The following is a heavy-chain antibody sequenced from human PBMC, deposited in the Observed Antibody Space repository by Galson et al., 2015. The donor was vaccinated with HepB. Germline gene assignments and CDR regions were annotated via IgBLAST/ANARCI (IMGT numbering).Heavy chain of an antibody. CDR1: EFTFNNYG. V-gene: IGHV3-33*01. CDR3: ARGRSRLYYDMDV. CDR2: IWYDGIYK. J-gene: IGHJ4*02. D-gene: IGHD3-9*01. Sequence: SLRLSCAASEFTFNNYGMHWVRQAPGKGLEWVAVIWYDGIYKYYADSVKGRFTISRDNSKSTLYLQMNSLRAEDTAVYYCARGRSRLYYDMDVWGQGTLVTVSS.